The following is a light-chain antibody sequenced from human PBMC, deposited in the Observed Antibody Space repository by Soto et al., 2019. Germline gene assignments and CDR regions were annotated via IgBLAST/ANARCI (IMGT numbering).Light chain of an antibody. J-gene: IGKJ5*01. CDR3: QRYVTSPAIT. CDR1: QSVDSTY. V-gene: IGKV3-20*01. CDR2: GAT. Sequence: QSVDSTYLAWYQQKPGQAPRLLIYGATMRTTGTPDRFSGAGSETHFTLAISRLEPGDFAVYYCQRYVTSPAITFCQGTRLEIK.